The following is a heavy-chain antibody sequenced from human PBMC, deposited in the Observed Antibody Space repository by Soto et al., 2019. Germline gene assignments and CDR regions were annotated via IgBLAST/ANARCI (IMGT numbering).Heavy chain of an antibody. CDR2: IIPIFGTA. CDR1: GYTFSNYG. V-gene: IGHV1-69*13. D-gene: IGHD6-6*01. J-gene: IGHJ5*02. CDR3: ARGNLGIEYSSSNWFDP. Sequence: SLKVSCKSAGYTFSNYGIIWVRPAPGQGPEWMGGIIPIFGTANYAQKFQGRVTITADESTSTAYMELSSLRSEDTAVYYCARGNLGIEYSSSNWFDPWGQGTLVTVS.